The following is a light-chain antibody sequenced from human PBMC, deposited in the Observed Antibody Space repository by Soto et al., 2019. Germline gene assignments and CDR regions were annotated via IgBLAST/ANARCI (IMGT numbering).Light chain of an antibody. CDR2: GAS. J-gene: IGKJ1*01. Sequence: EIVLTQSPSTLSLSPGERATLSCRASQSVSSSYLAWYQQNRGQAPRLLIYGASSRAPGIPDRFGGSGSGTDFTLTISRLEPEDFAVYYCQQYGSSRWTFGHGTKVEIK. CDR3: QQYGSSRWT. V-gene: IGKV3-20*01. CDR1: QSVSSSY.